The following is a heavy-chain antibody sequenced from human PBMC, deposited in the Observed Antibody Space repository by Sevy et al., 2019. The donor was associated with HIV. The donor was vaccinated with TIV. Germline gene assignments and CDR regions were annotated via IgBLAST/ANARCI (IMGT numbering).Heavy chain of an antibody. CDR3: ARTPTVTTFDY. J-gene: IGHJ4*02. CDR2: ISSDGSNK. CDR1: GFTFSNYG. Sequence: GGSLRLSCAASGFTFSNYGMHWVRQAPGKGLEWVAVISSDGSNKYSADSVKGRFTISRDNSKNTLYLQMNSLRAEDTAVYYCARTPTVTTFDYWGQGTLVTVSS. D-gene: IGHD4-17*01. V-gene: IGHV3-30*03.